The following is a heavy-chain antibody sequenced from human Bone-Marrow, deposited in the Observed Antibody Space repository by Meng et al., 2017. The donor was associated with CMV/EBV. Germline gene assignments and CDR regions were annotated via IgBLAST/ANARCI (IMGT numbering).Heavy chain of an antibody. CDR3: ARDARLDVDTAMPGLGYCSGGSRRRGGMDV. V-gene: IGHV3-21*01. CDR1: GFTFSRYS. J-gene: IGHJ6*02. D-gene: IGHD2-15*01. CDR2: ITATSDYI. Sequence: GESLKISCLASGFTFSRYSMDWVRHVPGKGLEWVASITATSDYIHYGDSVRGRFTISRDNAKNSLSLQMDGLRVEDTGVYYCARDARLDVDTAMPGLGYCSGGSRRRGGMDVWGQGTTVTVSS.